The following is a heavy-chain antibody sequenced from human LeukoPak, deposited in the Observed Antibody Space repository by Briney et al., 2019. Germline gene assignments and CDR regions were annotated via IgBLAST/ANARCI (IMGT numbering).Heavy chain of an antibody. J-gene: IGHJ4*02. Sequence: SETLSLTCTVSGGSISSYYWSWIRQPPGKGLEWIGYIYYSGSTNYNPSLKSRVTISVDTSKNQFSLKLSSVTAADTAVYYCAGDYDSSGYLLAYWGQGTLVTVSS. CDR3: AGDYDSSGYLLAY. CDR2: IYYSGST. CDR1: GGSISSYY. V-gene: IGHV4-59*12. D-gene: IGHD3-22*01.